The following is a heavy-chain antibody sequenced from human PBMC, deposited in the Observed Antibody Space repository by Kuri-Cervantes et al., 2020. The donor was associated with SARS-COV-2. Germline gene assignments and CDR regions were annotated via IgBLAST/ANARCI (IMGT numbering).Heavy chain of an antibody. CDR1: GYSFTTYW. V-gene: IGHV5-51*01. CDR2: IYPGDSDT. D-gene: IGHD1-14*01. CDR3: VRAVTGISNPYYFDY. Sequence: GESLKISCKGSGYSFTTYWIAWVRQTPGKGLEWVGIIYPGDSDTRYSPSFEAQVSISADNSVNTAYLQWISLKASGTAIYYCVRAVTGISNPYYFDYWGQGTLVTVSS. J-gene: IGHJ4*02.